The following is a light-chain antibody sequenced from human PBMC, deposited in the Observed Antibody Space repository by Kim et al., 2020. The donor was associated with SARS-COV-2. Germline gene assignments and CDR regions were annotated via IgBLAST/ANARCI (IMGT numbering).Light chain of an antibody. Sequence: HSALTQPPSASGSPGQSVTISCTGTSSDVGGYNFVSWYQQHPGKAPKLMIYDVSNRPSGVPDRFSGSKSGNTASLTVSGLQAEAEADYYCSSYAAISNFVFGTGTKVTVL. V-gene: IGLV2-8*01. CDR2: DVS. CDR3: SSYAAISNFV. J-gene: IGLJ1*01. CDR1: SSDVGGYNF.